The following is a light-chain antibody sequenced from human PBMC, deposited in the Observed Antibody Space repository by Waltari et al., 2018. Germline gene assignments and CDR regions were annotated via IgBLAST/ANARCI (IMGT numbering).Light chain of an antibody. J-gene: IGLJ3*02. CDR3: QSYDSSNYV. V-gene: IGLV6-57*04. CDR1: SGSIAANF. Sequence: NFMLTQPHSVSDSPGKTVTISCTRSSGSIAANFMQWYQQRPGSAPTTVIYQDNQRPSGVPDRFSGSIDSSSNSASLTIAGLKTEDEADYYCQSYDSSNYVFGGGTTLTVL. CDR2: QDN.